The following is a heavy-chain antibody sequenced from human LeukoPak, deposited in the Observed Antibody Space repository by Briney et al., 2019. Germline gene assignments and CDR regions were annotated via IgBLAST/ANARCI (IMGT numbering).Heavy chain of an antibody. CDR1: GCTFSSYA. CDR3: ARDRYCSSTSCINRAFDI. D-gene: IGHD2-2*01. V-gene: IGHV1-69*04. J-gene: IGHJ3*02. Sequence: SVKVSCKASGCTFSSYAISWVRQAPGQGLEWMGRIIPILGIANYAQKFQGRVTITADKSTSTAYMELSSLRSEDTAVYYCARDRYCSSTSCINRAFDIWGQGKMVTVSS. CDR2: IIPILGIA.